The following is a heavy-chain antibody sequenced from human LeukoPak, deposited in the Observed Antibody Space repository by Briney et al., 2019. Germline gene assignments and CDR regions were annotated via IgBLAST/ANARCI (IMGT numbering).Heavy chain of an antibody. V-gene: IGHV3-30-3*01. CDR2: ISYDGSNK. CDR1: GFTFSSYA. CDR3: ARSLSPGSYYNTLDY. J-gene: IGHJ4*02. Sequence: GGSLRLSCAASGFTFSSYAMHWVRQAPGKGLEWVAVISYDGSNKYYADSVKGRFTISRDNSKNTLYLQMNSLRAEDTAVYYCARSLSPGSYYNTLDYWGQGTLVTVSS. D-gene: IGHD3-10*01.